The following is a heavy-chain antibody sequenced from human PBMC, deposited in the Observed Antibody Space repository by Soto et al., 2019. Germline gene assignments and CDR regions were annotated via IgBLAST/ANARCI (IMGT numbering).Heavy chain of an antibody. J-gene: IGHJ5*02. CDR2: INPTSGST. Sequence: QVQXVQSGAEVKKPGASVKVSCKASGYTFTXYYIHWVRQAPGQGLEWMGIINPTSGSTNYAQKFQGRVTLTYDTSTTTVYMELSGLRSEDTAVLYCARDLAAGXHWGQGTLVTVSS. V-gene: IGHV1-46*01. CDR1: GYTFTXYY. D-gene: IGHD6-13*01. CDR3: ARDLAAGXH.